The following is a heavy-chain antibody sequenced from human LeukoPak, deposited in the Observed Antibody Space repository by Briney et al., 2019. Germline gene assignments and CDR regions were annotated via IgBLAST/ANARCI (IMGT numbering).Heavy chain of an antibody. CDR3: ASTGYCSSTSCYLSWFDP. D-gene: IGHD2-2*01. CDR2: INAGNGNT. Sequence: GASVKVSCKASGYTFTSYAMHWVRQAPGQSLEWMGWINAGNGNTKYSQKFQGRVTITRDISASTAYMELSSLRSEDTAVYYCASTGYCSSTSCYLSWFDPWGQGTLVTVSS. J-gene: IGHJ5*02. V-gene: IGHV1-3*01. CDR1: GYTFTSYA.